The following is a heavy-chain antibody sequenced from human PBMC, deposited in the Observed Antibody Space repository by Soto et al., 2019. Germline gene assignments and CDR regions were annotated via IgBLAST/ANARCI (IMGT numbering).Heavy chain of an antibody. CDR2: ISGSGDST. CDR1: GFSFSSYA. V-gene: IGHV3-23*01. CDR3: AKFTSSSPYYYGMDV. J-gene: IGHJ6*02. Sequence: GSLRLSCAASGFSFSSYAMSWVRQAPGKGLEGGLAISGSGDSTYYADSVKGRFTISRDNSKNMLYLQMNSLRAEDTAVFYCAKFTSSSPYYYGMDVWDQGTTDNVSS.